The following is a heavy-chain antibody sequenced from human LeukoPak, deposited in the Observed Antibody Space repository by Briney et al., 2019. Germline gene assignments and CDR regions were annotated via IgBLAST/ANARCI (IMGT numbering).Heavy chain of an antibody. CDR2: ISGYNGNT. Sequence: GASVTVSCKASGYTFTTYNINWVRQAPGQGLEWMGWISGYNGNTNYAQKLQGRGTMTTDTSTSTAYMELRSLKSDDTAVYYCASLKNYYDSSGYLVTDAFDIWGQGTMVTVSS. V-gene: IGHV1-18*01. J-gene: IGHJ3*02. CDR1: GYTFTTYN. CDR3: ASLKNYYDSSGYLVTDAFDI. D-gene: IGHD3-22*01.